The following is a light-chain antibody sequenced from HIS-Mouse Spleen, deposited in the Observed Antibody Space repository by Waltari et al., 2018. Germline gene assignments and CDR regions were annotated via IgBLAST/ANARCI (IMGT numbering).Light chain of an antibody. J-gene: IGKJ1*01. V-gene: IGKV1-5*03. CDR1: QSISSW. CDR2: KAS. CDR3: QQYNSYTWT. Sequence: DIQMTQSPSTLSASVGNRVTIPCRASQSISSWLAWYQQKPGKAPNLLIYKASSLESGVPSRFSGSGSGTEFTLTISSLQPDDFATYYCQQYNSYTWTFGQGTKVEIK.